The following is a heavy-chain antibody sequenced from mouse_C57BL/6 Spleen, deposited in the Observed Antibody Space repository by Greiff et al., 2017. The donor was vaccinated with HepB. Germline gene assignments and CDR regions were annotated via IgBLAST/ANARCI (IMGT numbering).Heavy chain of an antibody. D-gene: IGHD2-1*01. CDR3: ARDGGNYGYYAMDY. Sequence: EVKLMESGGGLVKPGGSLKLSCAASGFTFSSYAMSWVRQTPEKRLEWVATISDGGSYTYYPDNVKGRFTISRDNAKNNLYLQMSHLKAEDTAMYYWARDGGNYGYYAMDYWGQGTSVTVSS. J-gene: IGHJ4*01. CDR1: GFTFSSYA. CDR2: ISDGGSYT. V-gene: IGHV5-4*01.